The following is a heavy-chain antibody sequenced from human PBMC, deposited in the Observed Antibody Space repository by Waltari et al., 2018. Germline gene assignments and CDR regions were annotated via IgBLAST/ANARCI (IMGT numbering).Heavy chain of an antibody. J-gene: IGHJ3*02. V-gene: IGHV4-59*01. D-gene: IGHD3-16*02. CDR1: GGSISSYY. CDR2: IYYSGST. CDR3: ARGGKMITFGELSHAFDI. Sequence: QVQLQESGPGLVKPSETLSLTCTVSGGSISSYYWSWIRQPPGKGLEWIGYIYYSGSTNYNPSLKSRVTISVDTSKNQFSLKLSSVTAADTAVYYCARGGKMITFGELSHAFDIWGQGTMVTVSS.